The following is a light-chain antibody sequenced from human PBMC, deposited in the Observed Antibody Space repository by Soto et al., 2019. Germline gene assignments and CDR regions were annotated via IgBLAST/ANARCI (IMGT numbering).Light chain of an antibody. J-gene: IGLJ2*01. CDR1: ASNIGTFY. CDR3: AVWDNSLNGVA. Sequence: QSVLTQPPSASATPGQGVTVSCSGSASNIGTFYVSWYQHLPGTAPKLLIYADNQRPSGVPDRFSGSKSGTSASLAISGLRSGDEADYYCAVWDNSLNGVAFGGGTKVTVL. V-gene: IGLV1-47*02. CDR2: ADN.